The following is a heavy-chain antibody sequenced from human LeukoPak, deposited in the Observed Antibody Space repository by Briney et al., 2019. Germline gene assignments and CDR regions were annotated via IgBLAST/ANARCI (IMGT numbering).Heavy chain of an antibody. CDR3: ARGLLDGYTHPAAFDI. D-gene: IGHD5-24*01. J-gene: IGHJ3*02. CDR2: IYYSGST. CDR1: GGSISSYY. V-gene: IGHV4-59*01. Sequence: SETLSLTCTVSGGSISSYYWSWIRQPPGKGLEWIGYIYYSGSTNYNPSLKSRVTISVVTSKNQFSLKLSSVTAADTAVYYCARGLLDGYTHPAAFDIWGQGTMVTVSS.